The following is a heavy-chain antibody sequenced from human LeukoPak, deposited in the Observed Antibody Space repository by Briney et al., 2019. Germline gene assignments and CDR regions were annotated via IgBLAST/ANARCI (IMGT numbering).Heavy chain of an antibody. Sequence: GGSLRLSCAASGFTFGNYGMHWVRQAPGKGLEWVAAIWYDGSNKYYGDSVKGRFTISRDNSKNTLYLQMNSLRAEDTAAYYCARAGYGDPHFDFWGRGTLVTVSS. J-gene: IGHJ4*02. CDR2: IWYDGSNK. V-gene: IGHV3-33*01. CDR1: GFTFGNYG. D-gene: IGHD4-17*01. CDR3: ARAGYGDPHFDF.